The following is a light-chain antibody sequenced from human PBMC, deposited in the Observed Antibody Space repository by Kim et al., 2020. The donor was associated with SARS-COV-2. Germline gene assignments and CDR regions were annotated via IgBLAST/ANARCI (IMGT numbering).Light chain of an antibody. CDR3: QQYNSYR. CDR1: QSISSW. Sequence: LSASVGDRVTITCRASQSISSWLAWYQQKPGKAPKLLIYDASSLESGVPSRFSGSGSGTEFTLTISSLQPDDFATYYCQQYNSYRFGQGTKVDIK. V-gene: IGKV1-5*01. J-gene: IGKJ1*01. CDR2: DAS.